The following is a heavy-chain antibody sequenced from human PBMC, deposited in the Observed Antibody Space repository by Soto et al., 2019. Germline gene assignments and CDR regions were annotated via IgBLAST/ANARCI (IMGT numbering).Heavy chain of an antibody. CDR3: ARAPWYYNPLTGYSSAGLDV. CDR2: LYNSAST. CDR1: GGSISRYY. Sequence: QVQLQESGPGLVKPSETLSLTCTVSGGSISRYYWSWIRQAPGKGLEWIGYLYNSASTTYNPSLKRRVTISVDTSKSQVSLRLSSVTAADTAVYYCARAPWYYNPLTGYSSAGLDVWGQGTTVTVSS. D-gene: IGHD3-9*01. V-gene: IGHV4-59*01. J-gene: IGHJ6*02.